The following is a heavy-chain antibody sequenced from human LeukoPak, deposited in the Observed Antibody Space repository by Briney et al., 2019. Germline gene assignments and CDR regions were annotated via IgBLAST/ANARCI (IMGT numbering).Heavy chain of an antibody. CDR1: GGSISSSSYY. CDR2: IYYSGST. Sequence: SETLSLTCTVSGGSISSSSYYWGWIRQPPGKGLEWIGSIYYSGSTYYNPSLKSRVTISVDTSKNQFSLKLSSVTAADTAVYYCARQGRDSGSYYLVLDYWGQGTLVTVSS. V-gene: IGHV4-39*01. J-gene: IGHJ4*02. D-gene: IGHD1-26*01. CDR3: ARQGRDSGSYYLVLDY.